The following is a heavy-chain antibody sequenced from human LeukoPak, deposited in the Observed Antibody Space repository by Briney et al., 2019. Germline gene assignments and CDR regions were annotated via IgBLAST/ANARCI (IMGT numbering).Heavy chain of an antibody. Sequence: GGSLRLSCAASGFTFSSYSMNWVRQAPGKGLEWVSSISSRSSYIYYADSVKGRFTISRDNAKNSLYLQMNSLRAEDTAVYYCARGYQSYGGNSLNFDYWGQGTLVTVSS. J-gene: IGHJ4*02. CDR1: GFTFSSYS. V-gene: IGHV3-21*01. D-gene: IGHD4-23*01. CDR2: ISSRSSYI. CDR3: ARGYQSYGGNSLNFDY.